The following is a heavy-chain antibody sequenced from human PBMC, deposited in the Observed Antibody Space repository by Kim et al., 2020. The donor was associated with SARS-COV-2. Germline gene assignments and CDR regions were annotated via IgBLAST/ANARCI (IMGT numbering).Heavy chain of an antibody. D-gene: IGHD6-6*01. J-gene: IGHJ6*02. CDR2: VSGNGVYT. CDR3: ANGKDVRVEYSGSSGPFGPNSYYAMDV. CDR1: GFTFSNYA. V-gene: IGHV3-23*01. Sequence: GGSLRLSCTASGFTFSNYAMNWVRQAPGKGLEWVSAVSGNGVYTYYADSVRGRFTISRDNSKNTLYLQMNSLRAEDTALYNCANGKDVRVEYSGSSGPFGPNSYYAMDVWGRGTTVTVSS.